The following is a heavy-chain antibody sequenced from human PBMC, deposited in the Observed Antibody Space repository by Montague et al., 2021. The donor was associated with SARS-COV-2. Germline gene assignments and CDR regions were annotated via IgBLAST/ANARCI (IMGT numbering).Heavy chain of an antibody. V-gene: IGHV3-23*03. CDR3: AKGGYSPLTIFGVVRSHYYFDY. Sequence: SLRLSCAASGFTFSSYAMSWVRQAPGKGLEWVSVIYSGGSSTYYADSVKGRFTISRDNPKNTLYLQMNSLRAEDTAVYYCAKGGYSPLTIFGVVRSHYYFDYWGQGTLVTVSS. CDR2: IYSGGSST. CDR1: GFTFSSYA. D-gene: IGHD3-3*01. J-gene: IGHJ4*02.